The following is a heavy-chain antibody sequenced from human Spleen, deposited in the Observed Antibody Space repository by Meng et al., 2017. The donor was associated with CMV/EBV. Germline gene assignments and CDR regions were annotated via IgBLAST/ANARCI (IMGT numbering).Heavy chain of an antibody. D-gene: IGHD4-23*01. CDR2: INSDGRDT. J-gene: IGHJ6*02. V-gene: IGHV3-74*01. Sequence: GGSLRLSCTASGFIFTTYWMHWVRQAPGKGLVWISRINSDGRDTTYADSVEGRLTISRDNAKNTLYLQIYSLRAEDTAVYYCARGTVVSPGGYYFYGLDVWGPGTTVTVS. CDR3: ARGTVVSPGGYYFYGLDV. CDR1: GFIFTTYW.